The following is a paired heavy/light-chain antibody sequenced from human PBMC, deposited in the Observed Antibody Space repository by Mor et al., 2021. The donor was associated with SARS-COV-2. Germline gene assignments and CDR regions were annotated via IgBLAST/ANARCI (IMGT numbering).Light chain of an antibody. V-gene: IGKV1-13*02. CDR2: DAS. CDR3: QQFNSYPFT. CDR1: QGISSA. J-gene: IGKJ3*01. Sequence: AIQLTQSPSSLSASVGDRVTITCRASQGISSALAWYQQKPGKAPKLLIYDASSLESGVPSRFSGSGSGTDFTLTISSLQPEDFATYYCQQFNSYPFTFGPGTKVDIK.
Heavy chain of an antibody. CDR2: IYTSGST. V-gene: IGHV4-4*07. CDR1: GGSISSYY. D-gene: IGHD3-10*01. J-gene: IGHJ3*02. CDR3: ARAKPGEGAFDI. Sequence: QVQLQESGPGLVKPSETLSLTCTVSGGSISSYYWSWIRQPAGKGLEWIGRIYTSGSTNYNPSLKSRVTMSVDTSKNQFSLKLSSVTAADTAVYYCARAKPGEGAFDIWGQGTMVTVSS.